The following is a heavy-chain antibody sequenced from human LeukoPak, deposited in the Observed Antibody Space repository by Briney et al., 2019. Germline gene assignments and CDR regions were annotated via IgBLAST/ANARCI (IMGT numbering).Heavy chain of an antibody. J-gene: IGHJ6*02. CDR2: ISYDGSNK. CDR1: GFTFSSYA. Sequence: GGSLRRSCAASGFTFSSYAMHWVRQAPGKGLEWVAVISYDGSNKYYADSVKGRFTISRDNSKNTLYLQMNSLRAEDTAVYYCARGYPRYYYYGMDVWGQGTTVTVSS. V-gene: IGHV3-30-3*01. CDR3: ARGYPRYYYYGMDV. D-gene: IGHD1-26*01.